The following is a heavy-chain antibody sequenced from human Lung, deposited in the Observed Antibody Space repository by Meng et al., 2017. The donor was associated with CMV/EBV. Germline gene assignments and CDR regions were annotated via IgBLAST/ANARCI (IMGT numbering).Heavy chain of an antibody. CDR1: GFTFSSYA. Sequence: SCAASGFTFSSYAMSWVRQGPGKGLEWIAGVSGSGSTTYYADSVRGRFTVSRDNSRNTLDLQMDSLRPADTAVYYCAKDLLAAYFYYYAMEVWVPGNXVTVSS. CDR2: VSGSGSTT. CDR3: AKDLLAAYFYYYAMEV. J-gene: IGHJ6*01. D-gene: IGHD2-21*01. V-gene: IGHV3-23*01.